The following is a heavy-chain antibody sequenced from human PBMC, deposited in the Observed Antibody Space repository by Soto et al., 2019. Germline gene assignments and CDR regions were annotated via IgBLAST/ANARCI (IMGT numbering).Heavy chain of an antibody. Sequence: SGPTLVNRTPTLTLTCTFSGLSLSTSGMCVSWIRQPPGKALEWHALIDWDDDKYYSTSLKTRLTISKDTSKNQVVLTMTNMDPVDTATYYCARMGLYDSSGYYRGKYYYYYYGMDVWGQGTTVTVSS. CDR2: IDWDDDK. CDR3: ARMGLYDSSGYYRGKYYYYYYGMDV. CDR1: GLSLSTSGMC. J-gene: IGHJ6*02. D-gene: IGHD3-22*01. V-gene: IGHV2-70*01.